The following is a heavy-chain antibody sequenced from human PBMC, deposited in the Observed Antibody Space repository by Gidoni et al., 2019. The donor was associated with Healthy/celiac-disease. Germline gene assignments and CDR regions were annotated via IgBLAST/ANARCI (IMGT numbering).Heavy chain of an antibody. D-gene: IGHD6-6*01. CDR1: GGSISSSSYY. CDR2: IYYSGST. Sequence: QLQLQESGPGLVKPSETLSLTCTVSGGSISSSSYYWGWIRQPPGKGLEWIGSIYYSGSTYYNPSLKSRVTISVDTSKNQFSLKLSSVTAADTAVYYCARLHLHGSSSSRPEDYWGQGTLVTVSS. J-gene: IGHJ4*02. V-gene: IGHV4-39*01. CDR3: ARLHLHGSSSSRPEDY.